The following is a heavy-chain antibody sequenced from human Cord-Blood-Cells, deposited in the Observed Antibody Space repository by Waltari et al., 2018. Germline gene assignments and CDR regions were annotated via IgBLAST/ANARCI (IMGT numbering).Heavy chain of an antibody. Sequence: QVQLQQWGAGLLKPSETLSLTCAVHGGSFSGYYWCWIRQPPGKGLEWIGDINNRGSTSYNPSRKMRVTIAADESKNQSSLKLSSVTAADTAVYYCARQHYGSGSYYNGWGQGTLVTVSS. CDR1: GGSFSGYY. V-gene: IGHV4-34*01. CDR2: INNRGST. J-gene: IGHJ4*02. CDR3: ARQHYGSGSYYNG. D-gene: IGHD3-10*01.